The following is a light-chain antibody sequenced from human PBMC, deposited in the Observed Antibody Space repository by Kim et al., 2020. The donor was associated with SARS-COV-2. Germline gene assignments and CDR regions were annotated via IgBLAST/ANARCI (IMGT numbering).Light chain of an antibody. Sequence: PASISCKSTQSLLHSDGKTCLYWYLRKPGQPPQLLIYEVSNRFSGVPDRFSGSGSGTAFALKISRVEAEDVGVYHCMQSLKLPWTFGQGTKVDIK. CDR2: EVS. CDR3: MQSLKLPWT. V-gene: IGKV2D-29*01. J-gene: IGKJ1*01. CDR1: QSLLHSDGKTC.